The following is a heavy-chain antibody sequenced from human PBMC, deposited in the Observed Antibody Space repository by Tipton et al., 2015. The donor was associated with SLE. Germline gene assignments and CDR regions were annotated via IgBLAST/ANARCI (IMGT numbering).Heavy chain of an antibody. CDR1: GFTFSSYA. D-gene: IGHD6-19*01. V-gene: IGHV3-23*01. J-gene: IGHJ6*03. CDR3: ANPPAAVAWYYMDV. CDR2: ISGSGGST. Sequence: GSLRLSCAASGFTFSSYAMSWVRQAPGKGLEWVSAISGSGGSTYYADSVKGRFTISRDNSKNTLYLQMNSLRAEDTAVYYCANPPAAVAWYYMDVWGKGTTVTVSS.